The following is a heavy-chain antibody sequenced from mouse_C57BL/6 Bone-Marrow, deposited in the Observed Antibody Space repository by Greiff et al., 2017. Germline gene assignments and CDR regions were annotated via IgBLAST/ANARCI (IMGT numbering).Heavy chain of an antibody. J-gene: IGHJ2*01. CDR2: IDPSDSYT. V-gene: IGHV1-69*01. D-gene: IGHD2-12*01. CDR3: ARAPYYTGFDY. Sequence: QVQLQQPGAELVMPGASVKLSCKASGYTFTSYWMHWVKQRPGQGLEWIGEIDPSDSYTNYNQKFKGKSTLTVDKSSSTAYMQLSSLTSEDSPVYYCARAPYYTGFDYWGQGTTLTVSS. CDR1: GYTFTSYW.